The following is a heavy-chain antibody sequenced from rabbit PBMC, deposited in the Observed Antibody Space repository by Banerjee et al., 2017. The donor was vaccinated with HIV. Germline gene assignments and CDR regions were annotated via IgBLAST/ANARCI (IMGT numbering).Heavy chain of an antibody. CDR2: INTSSGST. CDR1: GFSFSINYY. J-gene: IGHJ4*01. CDR3: ARESDGYAYATIFTL. V-gene: IGHV1S40*01. D-gene: IGHD6-1*01. Sequence: QSLEESGGDLVKPGASLTLTCPASGFSFSINYYMCWVRQAPGKGLEWIGCINTSSGSTWCPSWAKGRFPIPKTSSATVTLQMTRLTAADTATYFWARESDGYAYATIFTLWGPGTLVTVS.